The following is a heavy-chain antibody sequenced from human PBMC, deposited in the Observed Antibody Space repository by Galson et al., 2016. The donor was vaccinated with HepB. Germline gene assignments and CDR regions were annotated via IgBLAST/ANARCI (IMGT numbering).Heavy chain of an antibody. CDR1: GFIFSNYA. J-gene: IGHJ6*02. V-gene: IGHV3-30*04. D-gene: IGHD6-19*01. Sequence: SLRLSCAASGFIFSNYAMHWVRQAPDKGLEWVALISYDGGYKYYADSVQVRFTISRDNSKDTLYLEMNSLSAEDTALYYCARGSLAVAGYLIDYYYYGMDVWGQGTTVTVSS. CDR3: ARGSLAVAGYLIDYYYYGMDV. CDR2: ISYDGGYK.